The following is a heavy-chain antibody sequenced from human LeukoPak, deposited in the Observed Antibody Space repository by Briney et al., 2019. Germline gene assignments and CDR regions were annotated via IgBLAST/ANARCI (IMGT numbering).Heavy chain of an antibody. D-gene: IGHD2-2*01. CDR3: ARVGCSSTSCTNSHDAMSSAAFDI. V-gene: IGHV1-69*05. J-gene: IGHJ3*02. Sequence: ASVKVSCKASGGTFSSYAISWVRQAPGQGLEWMGGIIPIFGTANYAQKFQGRVTITTDESTSTAYMELSSLRSEDTAVYYCARVGCSSTSCTNSHDAMSSAAFDIWGQGTMVTVSS. CDR2: IIPIFGTA. CDR1: GGTFSSYA.